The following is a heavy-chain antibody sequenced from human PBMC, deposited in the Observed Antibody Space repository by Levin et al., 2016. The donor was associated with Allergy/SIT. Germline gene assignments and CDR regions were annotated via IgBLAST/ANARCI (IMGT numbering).Heavy chain of an antibody. D-gene: IGHD2-15*01. CDR3: ARARRSAGGRRELYYYGMDV. J-gene: IGHJ6*02. Sequence: SETLSLTCAVYGGSFSGYYWSWIRQPPGKGLEWIGEINHSGSTNYNPSLKSRVTISVDTSKNQFSLKLSSVTAADTAVYYCARARRSAGGRRELYYYGMDVWGQGTTVTVSS. CDR2: INHSGST. CDR1: GGSFSGYY. V-gene: IGHV4-34*01.